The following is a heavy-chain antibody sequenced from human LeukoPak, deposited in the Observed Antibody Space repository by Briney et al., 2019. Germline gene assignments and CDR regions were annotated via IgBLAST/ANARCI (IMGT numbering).Heavy chain of an antibody. D-gene: IGHD3-10*01. J-gene: IGHJ1*01. CDR1: GGSISSGGYY. Sequence: SETLSLTCTVSGGSISSGGYYWSWIRQHPGKGLEWIGYIYYSGSTYYNPSLKSRVTISVDTSKNQFSLKLSSVTAADTAVYYCARGVYPPYYYGSGSYSRGPEYFQHWGQGTLVTVSS. V-gene: IGHV4-31*03. CDR2: IYYSGST. CDR3: ARGVYPPYYYGSGSYSRGPEYFQH.